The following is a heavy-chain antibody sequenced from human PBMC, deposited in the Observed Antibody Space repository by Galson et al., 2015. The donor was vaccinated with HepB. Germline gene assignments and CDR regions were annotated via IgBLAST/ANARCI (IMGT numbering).Heavy chain of an antibody. J-gene: IGHJ3*02. CDR1: GFTFTNYG. CDR3: ARDGGKAVAGTTHDAFEI. Sequence: SLRLSCAASGFTFTNYGMHWLRQAPGKGLEWVAVIWYDGSKAYYADSVRGRFTISRDNSKNTVFLQMNSLRAEDTAVYYCARDGGKAVAGTTHDAFEIWGQGTMVTVSS. CDR2: IWYDGSKA. V-gene: IGHV3-33*01. D-gene: IGHD6-19*01.